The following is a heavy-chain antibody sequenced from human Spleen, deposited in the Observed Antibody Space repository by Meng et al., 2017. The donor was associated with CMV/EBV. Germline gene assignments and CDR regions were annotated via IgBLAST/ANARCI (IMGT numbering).Heavy chain of an antibody. CDR3: AHRDYCSGDTCTFDY. CDR1: GFSLSASGMG. D-gene: IGHD2-15*01. CDR2: IYWDDDK. V-gene: IGHV2-5*02. Sequence: SGFSLSASGMGVGWIRQPQGKALEWLALIYWDDDKRYSPSLKSRLTITKDTSKNQVVLTMTNMDPVDTATYYCAHRDYCSGDTCTFDYWGQGTLVTVSS. J-gene: IGHJ4*02.